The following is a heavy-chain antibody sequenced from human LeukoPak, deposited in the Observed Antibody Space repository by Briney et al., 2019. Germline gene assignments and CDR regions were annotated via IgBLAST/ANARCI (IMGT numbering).Heavy chain of an antibody. CDR1: GYTFTSYG. Sequence: GASVKVSCKASGYTFTSYGISWVRQAPGQGLEWMGWISAYNGNTNYAQKLQGRVTMTTDTSTSTAYMELSSLRSEDTAAYYCARQRGIQLWLLDYYYYYMDVWGKGTTVTVSS. CDR2: ISAYNGNT. V-gene: IGHV1-18*01. J-gene: IGHJ6*03. CDR3: ARQRGIQLWLLDYYYYYMDV. D-gene: IGHD5-18*01.